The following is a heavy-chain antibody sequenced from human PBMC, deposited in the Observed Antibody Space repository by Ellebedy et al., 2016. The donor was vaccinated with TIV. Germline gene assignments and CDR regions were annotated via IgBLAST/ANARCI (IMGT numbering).Heavy chain of an antibody. CDR3: AGGWPTPDS. Sequence: GESLKSSCVASGFTFSNYNMNWVRQSPGKGLEWVSSIRSTGSDKYYAESVKGRFTISRDNAQNKLFLPMNSLRVEDTAVYYCAGGWPTPDSWGQGTLVIVSS. CDR2: IRSTGSDK. CDR1: GFTFSNYN. J-gene: IGHJ4*02. D-gene: IGHD2-15*01. V-gene: IGHV3-21*06.